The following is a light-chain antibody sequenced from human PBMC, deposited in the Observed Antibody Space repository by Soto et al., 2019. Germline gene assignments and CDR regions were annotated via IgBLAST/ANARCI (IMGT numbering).Light chain of an antibody. Sequence: IQMTQSPSSLSASVGDRVTITCRASQGISNYLTWYQQKPGKVPKLLIYAASTLQSGVPSRFSGSGSGTLFTLTISSLHPEDVATYYCQKYNGAPWTFGRGTKVDIK. J-gene: IGKJ1*01. V-gene: IGKV1-27*01. CDR1: QGISNY. CDR2: AAS. CDR3: QKYNGAPWT.